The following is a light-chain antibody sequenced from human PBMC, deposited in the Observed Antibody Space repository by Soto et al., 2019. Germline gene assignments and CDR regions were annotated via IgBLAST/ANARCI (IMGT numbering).Light chain of an antibody. CDR1: QNIRSN. Sequence: EIVMTQSPGTLSVSPGERATLTCRANQNIRSNLAWHQQKPGQAPKLLIYGASTRATGVPARFSGSGSGTEFTLTISSLQSEDSAVYYCQQYNNWPPWTFGQGTKVEIK. CDR2: GAS. V-gene: IGKV3-15*01. J-gene: IGKJ1*01. CDR3: QQYNNWPPWT.